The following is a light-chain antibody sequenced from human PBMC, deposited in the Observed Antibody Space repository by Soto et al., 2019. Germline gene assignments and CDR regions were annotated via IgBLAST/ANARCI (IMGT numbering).Light chain of an antibody. J-gene: IGKJ5*01. CDR3: QQYNNWPPIT. Sequence: EIVMTQSPATLSVSPGERATLSCRASHSVSSNLAWYQQRPGQAPRLLISGASTRATGIPARFSGSGSGTEFTLTISSLQSEDFAVYYCQQYNNWPPITFGQGTRLEIK. V-gene: IGKV3-15*01. CDR1: HSVSSN. CDR2: GAS.